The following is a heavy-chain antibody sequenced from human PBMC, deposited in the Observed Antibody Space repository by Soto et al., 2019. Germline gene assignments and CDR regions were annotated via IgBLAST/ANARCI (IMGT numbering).Heavy chain of an antibody. CDR3: ARASSRDSSSRYELTRFDP. V-gene: IGHV4-59*01. Sequence: PEETLSLTCTVSGGSIISYYWIWIRQPPWKGLEGIGYMYYGWRTNYNPSLKSRVTISVDTSKNQFSLKLSSVTAADTAVYYCARASSRDSSSRYELTRFDPWGQATLVTVSS. CDR1: GGSIISYY. CDR2: MYYGWRT. D-gene: IGHD6-13*01. J-gene: IGHJ5*02.